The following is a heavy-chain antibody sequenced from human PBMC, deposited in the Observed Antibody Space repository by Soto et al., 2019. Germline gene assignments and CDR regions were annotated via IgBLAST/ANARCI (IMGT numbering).Heavy chain of an antibody. Sequence: PSETLSLTCTVSGGSISSGGYYWSWIRQHPGKGLEWIGYIYYSGSTYYNPSLKSRVTISADTSKNQFSLKLSSVTAADTAVYYCARARGITGTLYYYYYGMDVWGQGTTVTVSS. V-gene: IGHV4-31*03. CDR2: IYYSGST. CDR3: ARARGITGTLYYYYYGMDV. D-gene: IGHD1-20*01. J-gene: IGHJ6*02. CDR1: GGSISSGGYY.